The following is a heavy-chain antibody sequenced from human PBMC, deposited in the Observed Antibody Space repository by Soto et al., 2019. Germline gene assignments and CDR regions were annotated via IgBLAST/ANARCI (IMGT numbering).Heavy chain of an antibody. J-gene: IGHJ5*02. CDR2: IYHSGST. CDR3: ARRSGEYCSGGSCYREGNRFVFDP. V-gene: IGHV4-30-2*01. Sequence: PSETLSLTCAVSGGSISSGGYSWSWIRQPPGKGLEWIGYIYHSGSTYYNPSLKSRVTISVDRSKNQFSLKLRSVTAADTAVYYCARRSGEYCSGGSCYREGNRFVFDPWGQGTLVTVSS. D-gene: IGHD2-15*01. CDR1: GGSISSGGYS.